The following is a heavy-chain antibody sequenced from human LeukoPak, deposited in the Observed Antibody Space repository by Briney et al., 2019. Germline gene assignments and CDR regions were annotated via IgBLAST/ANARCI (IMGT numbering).Heavy chain of an antibody. D-gene: IGHD3-10*01. J-gene: IGHJ5*02. CDR2: ISYSRST. CDR1: GGSISSNY. Sequence: SETLSLTCTVSGGSISSNYWSWIRQPPGKGLEWIGYISYSRSTNYNPSLKSRVTISVDTSKNQFSLKLNSVTAADTAVYYCARHYGPWGQGTLVTVSS. CDR3: ARHYGP. V-gene: IGHV4-59*08.